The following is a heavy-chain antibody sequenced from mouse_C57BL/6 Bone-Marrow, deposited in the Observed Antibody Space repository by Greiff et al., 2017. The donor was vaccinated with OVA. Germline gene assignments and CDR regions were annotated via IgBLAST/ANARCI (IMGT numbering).Heavy chain of an antibody. CDR2: INPSTGGT. CDR1: GYSFTGYY. V-gene: IGHV1-42*01. CDR3: ARSNYDYDNWYFDV. J-gene: IGHJ1*03. D-gene: IGHD2-4*01. Sequence: EVQLQQSGPELVKPGASVKISCKASGYSFTGYYMNWVKQSPEKSLEWIGEINPSTGGTTYNQKFQAKATLTVDKSSSTAYMQLKSLTSEDSAVYYCARSNYDYDNWYFDVWGTGTTVTVSS.